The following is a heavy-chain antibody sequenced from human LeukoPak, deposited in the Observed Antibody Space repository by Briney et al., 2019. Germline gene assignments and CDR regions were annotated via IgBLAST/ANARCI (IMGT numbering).Heavy chain of an antibody. CDR3: ARVRSGYCSSTSCVGFDY. Sequence: GESLEISCKGSGYRFTSYWIGLVRQMPGKGVEGMGMIYPGDSDTRYSPSFQGQVTISADKSISTAYLEWSSLKASATAMYYCARVRSGYCSSTSCVGFDYWGQGNLVTVSS. D-gene: IGHD2-2*01. CDR2: IYPGDSDT. V-gene: IGHV5-51*01. J-gene: IGHJ4*02. CDR1: GYRFTSYW.